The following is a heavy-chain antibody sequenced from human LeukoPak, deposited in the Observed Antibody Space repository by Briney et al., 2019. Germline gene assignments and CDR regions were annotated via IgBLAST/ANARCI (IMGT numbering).Heavy chain of an antibody. CDR1: GFTFSSYA. CDR2: ISYDGSNK. V-gene: IGHV3-30*14. D-gene: IGHD5-24*01. CDR3: ARAPPGRKGYNPYYFDY. Sequence: GGSLRLSCAASGFTFSSYAMHWVRQAPGKGLEWVAVISYDGSNKYYADSVKGRFTISRDNSKNTVYLQMNSLRVDDTAVYYCARAPPGRKGYNPYYFDYWGQGTRVTVSS. J-gene: IGHJ4*02.